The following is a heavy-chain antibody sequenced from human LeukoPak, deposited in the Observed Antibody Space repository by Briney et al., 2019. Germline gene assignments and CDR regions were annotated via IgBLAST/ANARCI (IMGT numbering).Heavy chain of an antibody. D-gene: IGHD6-13*01. J-gene: IGHJ4*02. CDR2: IYTSGST. CDR1: GGSISYGSYY. Sequence: PSETLSLTCTVSGGSISYGSYYWSWIRQPAGKGLEWIGRIYTSGSTNYNPSLKSRVTISVDTSKNQFSLKLSSVTAADTAVYYCARAEISIAAAGDYWGQGTLVTVSS. V-gene: IGHV4-61*02. CDR3: ARAEISIAAAGDY.